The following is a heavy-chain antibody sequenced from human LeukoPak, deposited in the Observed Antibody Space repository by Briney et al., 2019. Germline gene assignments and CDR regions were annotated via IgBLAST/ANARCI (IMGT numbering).Heavy chain of an antibody. CDR2: IYTSGST. V-gene: IGHV4-61*02. J-gene: IGHJ4*02. CDR1: GGSISSGSYY. CDR3: ARVTSGGYLDS. Sequence: SQTLSLTCTVSGGSISSGSYYWSWIRQPAGKGLEWIGRIYTSGSTNYNPSLKSRFSISVDTSKNQFSLKLNSVTAADTAVYYCARVTSGGYLDSWGQGTLVTVSS. D-gene: IGHD3-22*01.